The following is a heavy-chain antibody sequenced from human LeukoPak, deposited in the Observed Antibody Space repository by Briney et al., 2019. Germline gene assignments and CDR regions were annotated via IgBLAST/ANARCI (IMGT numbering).Heavy chain of an antibody. CDR1: GGAFITYG. Sequence: SVKVSCKASGGAFITYGISWVRQAPGQGLEWMGRIIPILGISNYAQKFQGRVTITADKSTSTAYMELSSLRSEDTAVYYCAREGLGEFSNWFDPWGQGTLVTVSS. CDR2: IIPILGIS. D-gene: IGHD3-10*01. V-gene: IGHV1-69*04. CDR3: AREGLGEFSNWFDP. J-gene: IGHJ5*02.